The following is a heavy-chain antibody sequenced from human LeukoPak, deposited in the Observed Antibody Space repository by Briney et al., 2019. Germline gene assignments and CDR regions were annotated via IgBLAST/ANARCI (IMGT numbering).Heavy chain of an antibody. CDR1: GGSFSGHY. Sequence: SETLSLTCAVYGGSFSGHYWSWIRQPPGKGLEWIGEINHSKNTNYNPSLKSRVTISVDTSKNQYSLKLSSVTAADTAVYYCARGAIVVVVAATDPNWFDPWGQGTLVTVSS. V-gene: IGHV4-34*01. CDR3: ARGAIVVVVAATDPNWFDP. CDR2: INHSKNT. J-gene: IGHJ5*02. D-gene: IGHD2-15*01.